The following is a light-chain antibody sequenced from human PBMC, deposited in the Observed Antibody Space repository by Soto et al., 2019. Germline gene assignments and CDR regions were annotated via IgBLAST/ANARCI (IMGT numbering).Light chain of an antibody. Sequence: DIQMTQSPSTLSASVGDRVTITCRASQSIGSGLAWYQQKPGKAPKLLIYKASTLEIGVPLRFSGSGSGTEFTLTITSLQPDDFATYYCQQYDFYWTFGQGTKVEIK. CDR2: KAS. J-gene: IGKJ1*01. CDR1: QSIGSG. V-gene: IGKV1-5*03. CDR3: QQYDFYWT.